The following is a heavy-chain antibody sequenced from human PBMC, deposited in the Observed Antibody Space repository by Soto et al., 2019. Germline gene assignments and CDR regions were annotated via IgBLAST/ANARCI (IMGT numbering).Heavy chain of an antibody. D-gene: IGHD2-15*01. Sequence: EVHLVESGGGLVQRGGYLRLSCAASGFTFRAYWMSWVRQAPGKGLEWVANIDQDGSGKYYVDSVRGRFTISRDNAHNSLYLQTNSLRDEDTAVYFCARRREGTGRMLDYWGQGTLVTVSS. V-gene: IGHV3-7*05. J-gene: IGHJ4*02. CDR2: IDQDGSGK. CDR1: GFTFRAYW. CDR3: ARRREGTGRMLDY.